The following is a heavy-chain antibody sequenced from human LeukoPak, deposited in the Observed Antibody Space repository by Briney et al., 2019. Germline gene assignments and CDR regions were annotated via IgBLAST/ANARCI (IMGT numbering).Heavy chain of an antibody. D-gene: IGHD2-21*01. V-gene: IGHV3-48*03. J-gene: IGHJ4*02. Sequence: GGSLRLSCAPSAFTPSSIETNWVRHTQRTGLEWDSYIRSGGSLLYYADSVKGRFTISRENDKNSLYLQMNSLRAEDTAVYYCARDRPTTSGGNCFDYWGRGTLVTVSS. CDR2: IRSGGSLL. CDR1: AFTPSSIE. CDR3: ARDRPTTSGGNCFDY.